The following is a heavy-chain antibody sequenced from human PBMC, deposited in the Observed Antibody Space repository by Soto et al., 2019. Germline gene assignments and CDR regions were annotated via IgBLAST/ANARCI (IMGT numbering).Heavy chain of an antibody. CDR3: AREIRTPVWGSYRYTGSYFDY. CDR2: ISSSSSYI. V-gene: IGHV3-21*01. D-gene: IGHD3-16*02. CDR1: GFTFSSYS. J-gene: IGHJ4*02. Sequence: EVQLVESGGGLVKPGGSLRLSCAASGFTFSSYSMNWVRQAPGKGLEWVSSISSSSSYIYYADSVKGRFTISRDNAKNSLYLQMNSLRAEDTAVYYCAREIRTPVWGSYRYTGSYFDYWGQGTLVTVSS.